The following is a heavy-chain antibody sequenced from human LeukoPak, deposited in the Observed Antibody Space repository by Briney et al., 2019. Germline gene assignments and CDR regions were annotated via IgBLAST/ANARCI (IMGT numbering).Heavy chain of an antibody. CDR1: GFTFSSYA. Sequence: PGGSLRLSCIASGFTFSSYAMSWVRQAPGKGLEWVSDVSDSGYSAHYADSVKGRFTISRDNSKNTLYLQMNSLRAEDTAVYYCAKDLDRAYYYYGMDVWGQGTTVTVSS. CDR3: AKDLDRAYYYYGMDV. J-gene: IGHJ6*02. CDR2: VSDSGYSA. V-gene: IGHV3-23*01. D-gene: IGHD1-14*01.